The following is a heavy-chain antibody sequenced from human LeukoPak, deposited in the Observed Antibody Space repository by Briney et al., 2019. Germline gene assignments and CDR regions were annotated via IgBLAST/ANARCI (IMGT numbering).Heavy chain of an antibody. D-gene: IGHD3-3*01. Sequence: GASVKVSCKVSGYTLTELSMHWVRQAPGKGLEWMGGFDPEDGETIYAQKFQGRVTMTEDTSTDTAYMELSSLRSEDTAVYYCARDLLRFLEGGFMSYYYYGMDVWGQGTTVTVSS. CDR2: FDPEDGET. J-gene: IGHJ6*02. V-gene: IGHV1-24*01. CDR3: ARDLLRFLEGGFMSYYYYGMDV. CDR1: GYTLTELS.